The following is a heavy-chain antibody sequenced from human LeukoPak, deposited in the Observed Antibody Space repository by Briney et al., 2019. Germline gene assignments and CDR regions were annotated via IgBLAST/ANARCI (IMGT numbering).Heavy chain of an antibody. CDR2: IYYSGST. D-gene: IGHD2-21*02. Sequence: MPSETLSLTCTVSGGSISSYYWSWIRQPPGKGLEWIGYIYYSGSTNYNPSLKSRVTISVDTSKNQFSLKLSSVTAADTAVYYCARHRDPLVSLLFCGGDCYSGHLDYWGQGTLVTVSS. CDR1: GGSISSYY. V-gene: IGHV4-59*08. CDR3: ARHRDPLVSLLFCGGDCYSGHLDY. J-gene: IGHJ4*02.